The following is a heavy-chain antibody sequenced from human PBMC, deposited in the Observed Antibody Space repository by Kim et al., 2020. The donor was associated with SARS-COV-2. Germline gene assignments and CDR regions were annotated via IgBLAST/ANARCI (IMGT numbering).Heavy chain of an antibody. CDR1: GGTFSSYA. V-gene: IGHV1-69*04. CDR2: IIPILGIA. CDR3: ARLIAAAGLDAFDI. J-gene: IGHJ3*02. Sequence: SVKVSCKASGGTFSSYAISWVRQAPGQGLEWMGRIIPILGIANYAQKFQGRVTITADKSTSTAYMELSSLRSEDTAVYYCARLIAAAGLDAFDIWGQGTMVTVSS. D-gene: IGHD6-13*01.